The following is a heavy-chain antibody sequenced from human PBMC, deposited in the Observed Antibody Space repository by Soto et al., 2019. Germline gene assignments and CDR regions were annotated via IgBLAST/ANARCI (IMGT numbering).Heavy chain of an antibody. CDR2: IYYSGST. CDR1: GGSISSSSYY. Sequence: SETLSLTCTVSGGSISSSSYYWGWIRQPPGKGLEWIGSIYYSGSTYYNPSLKSRVTISVDTSKNQFSLKLSSVTAADTAVYYCARHLGGRRDYVWGSYRYTPYWFDPWGQGTLVTVSS. J-gene: IGHJ5*02. D-gene: IGHD3-16*02. CDR3: ARHLGGRRDYVWGSYRYTPYWFDP. V-gene: IGHV4-39*01.